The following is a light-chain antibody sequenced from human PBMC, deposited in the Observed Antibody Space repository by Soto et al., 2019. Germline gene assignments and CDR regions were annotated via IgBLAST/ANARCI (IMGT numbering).Light chain of an antibody. V-gene: IGKV3-20*01. CDR3: QQYGSSPTYT. Sequence: EIVLTQSPGTLSLSPGERATLSCRASQSVSSSYLAWYQQKPGRAPRRLIYGASSRATGIPDRFSGSEYGTDFTLTISRMEPEEFAVYYCQQYGSSPTYTFGGGTKLEI. CDR1: QSVSSSY. CDR2: GAS. J-gene: IGKJ2*01.